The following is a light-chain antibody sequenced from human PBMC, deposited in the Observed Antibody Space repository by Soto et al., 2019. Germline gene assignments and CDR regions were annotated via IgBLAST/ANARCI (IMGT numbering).Light chain of an antibody. CDR2: EVS. V-gene: IGLV2-8*01. J-gene: IGLJ2*01. CDR3: SSYAGSNNFGV. Sequence: QSALTQPRSVSGSPGQSVTISCTATGSDVGDSSHVSWYQLHPGKAPKLMIYEVSKRPSGVPDRFSGSKSGNTASLTVSGLQAEDEADYYCSSYAGSNNFGVFGGGTKLTVL. CDR1: GSDVGDSSH.